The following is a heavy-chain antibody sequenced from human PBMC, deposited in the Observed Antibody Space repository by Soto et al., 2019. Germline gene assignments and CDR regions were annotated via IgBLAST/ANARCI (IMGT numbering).Heavy chain of an antibody. J-gene: IGHJ6*03. CDR2: INPSGGST. Sequence: ASVKVSCKASGYTFTSYYMHWVRQAPGQGLEWMGIINPSGGSTSYAQKFQGRVTMTRDTSTSTVYMELSSLRSEDTAVYYCARGGVPADLSIVVVAATYHYYYDMDVWGKGTPVTVSS. V-gene: IGHV1-46*03. D-gene: IGHD2-15*01. CDR3: ARGGVPADLSIVVVAATYHYYYDMDV. CDR1: GYTFTSYY.